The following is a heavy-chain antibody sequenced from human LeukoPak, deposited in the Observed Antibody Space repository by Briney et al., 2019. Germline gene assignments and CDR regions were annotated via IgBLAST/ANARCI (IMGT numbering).Heavy chain of an antibody. J-gene: IGHJ3*02. D-gene: IGHD6-19*01. Sequence: GRSLRLSCAASGFTFSNAWMSWVRQAPGKGLEWVGRIKSKTDGGTTDYAAPVKGRFTISRDDSKNTLYLQMNSLKTEDTAVYYCTTDRVSGWYGPGAFDIWGQGTMVTVSS. CDR3: TTDRVSGWYGPGAFDI. V-gene: IGHV3-15*01. CDR2: IKSKTDGGTT. CDR1: GFTFSNAW.